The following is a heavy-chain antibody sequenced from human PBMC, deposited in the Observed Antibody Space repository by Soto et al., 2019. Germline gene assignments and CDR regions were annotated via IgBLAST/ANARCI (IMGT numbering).Heavy chain of an antibody. D-gene: IGHD5-12*01. CDR1: GGSFSGYY. V-gene: IGHV4-34*01. J-gene: IGHJ4*01. Sequence: SETLSLTCAVYGGSFSGYYWSWIRQPPGKGLEWIGEINHSGSTNYNPSLKSRVTISVDTSKNQFSLKLSSVTAADTAVYYCAIFSGYDYATYYFDFWGQGTLVTVSS. CDR2: INHSGST. CDR3: AIFSGYDYATYYFDF.